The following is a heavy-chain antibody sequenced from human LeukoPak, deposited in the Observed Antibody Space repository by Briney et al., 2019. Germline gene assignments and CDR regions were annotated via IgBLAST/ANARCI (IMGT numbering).Heavy chain of an antibody. D-gene: IGHD3-10*01. CDR2: INPSGGST. CDR3: ARDHKKGRPGDWFDP. CDR1: GYTFTSYY. J-gene: IGHJ5*02. V-gene: IGHV1-46*01. Sequence: ASVKVSCQASGYTFTSYYMHWVRQAPGQGLEWMGIINPSGGSTSYAQKFQGRVTMTRDTSTSTVYMELSSLRSEDTAVYYCARDHKKGRPGDWFDPWGQGTLVTVSS.